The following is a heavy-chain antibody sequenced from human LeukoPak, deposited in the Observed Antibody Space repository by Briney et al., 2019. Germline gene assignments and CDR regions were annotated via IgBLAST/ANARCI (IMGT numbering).Heavy chain of an antibody. CDR3: ARTSIVGARGSFGY. Sequence: SETLSLTCTVSGGSIKSSTYYCGWIRQPPGKGLEWIGSIYYSGSTYYNPSLKSRVTISVDTSKNQFSLKLNSVTAADTAVYYCARTSIVGARGSFGYWGQGTLVTVSS. D-gene: IGHD1-26*01. CDR2: IYYSGST. J-gene: IGHJ4*02. CDR1: GGSIKSSTYY. V-gene: IGHV4-39*01.